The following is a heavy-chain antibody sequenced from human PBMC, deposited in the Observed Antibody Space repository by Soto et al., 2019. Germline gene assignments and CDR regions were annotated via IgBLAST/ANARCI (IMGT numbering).Heavy chain of an antibody. CDR1: GYTFTSYA. Sequence: QVQLVQSGAEVKKPGASVKVSCKASGYTFTSYAISWVRQAPGQGLEWMGWISAYNGNTKYAQKLQGRVTMTTDTSTSTADTELRSLRSDDTDVYYYARDHGGGITIEWRQGTLVTVSS. V-gene: IGHV1-18*01. J-gene: IGHJ1*01. D-gene: IGHD3-10*01. CDR3: ARDHGGGITIE. CDR2: ISAYNGNT.